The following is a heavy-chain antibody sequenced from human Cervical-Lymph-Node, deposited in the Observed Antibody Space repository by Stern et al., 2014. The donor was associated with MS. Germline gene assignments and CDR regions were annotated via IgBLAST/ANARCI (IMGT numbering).Heavy chain of an antibody. Sequence: VQLVQSGAEVKKPGESLKISCEASGYLFDDYWIGWVRQMSGRGLELVAIIFPRDSNTRYSPSVQGQVTISADKSISTAYLQWSSLKASAPAMYSCARSPATPSGYDRFDYWGQGALVTVSS. V-gene: IGHV5-51*03. CDR3: ARSPATPSGYDRFDY. CDR1: GYLFDDYW. CDR2: IFPRDSNT. J-gene: IGHJ4*02. D-gene: IGHD5-12*01.